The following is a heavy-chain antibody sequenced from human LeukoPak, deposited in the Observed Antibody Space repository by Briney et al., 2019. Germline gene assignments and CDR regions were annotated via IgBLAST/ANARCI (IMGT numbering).Heavy chain of an antibody. V-gene: IGHV3-74*01. CDR1: GFTFSNFW. J-gene: IGHJ1*01. D-gene: IGHD6-13*01. CDR3: ARDPSSSSDRGYFTH. Sequence: PGGSLRLSCGASGFTFSNFWMHWVRQAPGKGLVWVSRINSEGSGIRYADSVKGRFAISRDNAKNTLYLQMSGLRAEDTAVYYCARDPSSSSDRGYFTHWGQGTLVTVSS. CDR2: INSEGSGI.